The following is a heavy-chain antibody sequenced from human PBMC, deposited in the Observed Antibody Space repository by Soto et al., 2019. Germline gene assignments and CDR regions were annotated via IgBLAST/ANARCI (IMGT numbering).Heavy chain of an antibody. D-gene: IGHD6-13*01. CDR3: ARDSRQLTQGWFDP. Sequence: QVQLQESGPGLVKPSQTLSLTCTVSGGSISSGGYYWSWIRQHPGKGLEWIGYIYYSGSTYYNPSLKSRVTMSVDTSKNQFSLKLSSVTAADTAVYYCARDSRQLTQGWFDPWGQGTLVTVSS. CDR1: GGSISSGGYY. CDR2: IYYSGST. J-gene: IGHJ5*02. V-gene: IGHV4-31*03.